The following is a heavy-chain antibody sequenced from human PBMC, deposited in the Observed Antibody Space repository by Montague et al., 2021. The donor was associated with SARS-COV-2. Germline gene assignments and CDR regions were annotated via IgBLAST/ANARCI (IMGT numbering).Heavy chain of an antibody. V-gene: IGHV4-59*01. CDR1: GGSISGYY. CDR3: ARDLPPSRPRNPV. J-gene: IGHJ4*02. Sequence: SETLSLTCTVSGGSISGYYWSWIRQPPGKGLEWIGYIYYSGSTNYNPSLKSRVTISVDTSKNQFSLRLSSVTAADAAVYYCARDLPPSRPRNPVWGQGTLVTASS. D-gene: IGHD2/OR15-2a*01. CDR2: IYYSGST.